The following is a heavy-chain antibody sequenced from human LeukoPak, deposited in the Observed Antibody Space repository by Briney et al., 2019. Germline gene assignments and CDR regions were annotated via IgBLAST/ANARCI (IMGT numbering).Heavy chain of an antibody. Sequence: SSETLSLTCTVSGGSISSGSYYWSWIRQPAGEGLEWIGRIYTSGSTNYNPSLKSRVTISVDTSKNQFSLKLSSVTAADTAVYYCARDPPTYYYDSSGYYDNGYWGQGTLVTVSS. CDR3: ARDPPTYYYDSSGYYDNGY. D-gene: IGHD3-22*01. CDR2: IYTSGST. J-gene: IGHJ4*02. V-gene: IGHV4-61*02. CDR1: GGSISSGSYY.